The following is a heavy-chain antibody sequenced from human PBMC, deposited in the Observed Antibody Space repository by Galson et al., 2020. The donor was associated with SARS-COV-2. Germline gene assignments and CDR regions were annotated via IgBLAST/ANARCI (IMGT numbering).Heavy chain of an antibody. CDR2: IYHSGST. CDR3: ARGPYYYGSGSYQSYFDY. V-gene: IGHV4-30-2*01. J-gene: IGHJ4*02. CDR1: GGSISSGGYS. Sequence: SETLSLTCAVSGGSISSGGYSWSWIRQPPGKGLEWIGYIYHSGSTYYNPSLKSRVTISVDRSKNQFSLKLSSVTAADTAVYYCARGPYYYGSGSYQSYFDYWGQGTLVTVSS. D-gene: IGHD3-10*01.